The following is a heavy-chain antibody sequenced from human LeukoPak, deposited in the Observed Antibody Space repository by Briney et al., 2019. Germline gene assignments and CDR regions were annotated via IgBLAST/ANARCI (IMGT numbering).Heavy chain of an antibody. CDR2: ISSSSSYI. CDR1: GFTFSSYS. D-gene: IGHD2-2*02. J-gene: IGHJ4*02. V-gene: IGHV3-21*01. Sequence: GGSLRLSCAASGFTFSSYSMNWVRQAPGKGLEWVSSISSSSSYIYYADSVKGRFTISRDNAKNSLYLQMNSLRAEDTAVYYCARDSQYQLLYGYFDYWGQGTLVTVSS. CDR3: ARDSQYQLLYGYFDY.